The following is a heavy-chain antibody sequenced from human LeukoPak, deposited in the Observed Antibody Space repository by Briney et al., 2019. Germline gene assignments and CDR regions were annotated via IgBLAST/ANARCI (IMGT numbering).Heavy chain of an antibody. Sequence: SETLSLTCAVYGGSFSGYYWSWIRQPAGKGLEWIGEINHSGSTNYNPSLKSRVTISVDTSKNQFSLKLSSVTAADTAVYYCARGRRYYYDSSGPLNYWGQGTLVTVSS. J-gene: IGHJ4*02. D-gene: IGHD3-22*01. V-gene: IGHV4-34*01. CDR1: GGSFSGYY. CDR2: INHSGST. CDR3: ARGRRYYYDSSGPLNY.